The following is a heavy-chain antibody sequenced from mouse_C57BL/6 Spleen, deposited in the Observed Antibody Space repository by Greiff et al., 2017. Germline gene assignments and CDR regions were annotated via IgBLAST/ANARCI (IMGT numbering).Heavy chain of an antibody. CDR1: GFSLTSYG. V-gene: IGHV2-2*01. CDR3: ARMGYGSSYVGYAMDY. J-gene: IGHJ4*01. D-gene: IGHD1-1*01. Sequence: QVQLKESGPGLVQPSQSLSITCTVSGFSLTSYGVHWVRQSPGKGLEWLGVIWSGGSTDYNAAFISRLSISKDNSKSQVFFKMNSLQADDTAIYYCARMGYGSSYVGYAMDYWGQGTSVTVSS. CDR2: IWSGGST.